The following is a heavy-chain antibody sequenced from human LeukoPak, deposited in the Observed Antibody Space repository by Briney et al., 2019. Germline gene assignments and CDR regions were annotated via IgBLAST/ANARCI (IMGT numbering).Heavy chain of an antibody. Sequence: KPGRSLRLSCAASGFTFSSYGMHWVRQAPGKGLEWVAVMWYDGSIKYYGDSVRGRFTISRDNPKNTLFLQMNSLRAEDTAVYYCARDRCTNGVCYYDYWGQGTLVTVSS. V-gene: IGHV3-33*01. CDR2: MWYDGSIK. CDR3: ARDRCTNGVCYYDY. CDR1: GFTFSSYG. J-gene: IGHJ4*02. D-gene: IGHD2-8*01.